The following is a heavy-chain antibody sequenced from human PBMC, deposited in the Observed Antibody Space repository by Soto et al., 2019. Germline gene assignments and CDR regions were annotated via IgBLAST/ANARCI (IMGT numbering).Heavy chain of an antibody. Sequence: GASVKVSCKASGGTFSSYAISWVRQAPGQGLEWMGGIIPIFGTANYAQKFQGRVTITADESTSTAYMELSSLRSEDTAVYYCARHLSYYYYYGMDVWGQGTTVTVSS. CDR2: IIPIFGTA. V-gene: IGHV1-69*13. J-gene: IGHJ6*02. CDR1: GGTFSSYA. CDR3: ARHLSYYYYYGMDV.